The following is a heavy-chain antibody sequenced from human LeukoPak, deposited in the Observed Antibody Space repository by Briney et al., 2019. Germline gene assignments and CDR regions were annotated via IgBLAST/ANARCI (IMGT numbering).Heavy chain of an antibody. D-gene: IGHD4-17*01. V-gene: IGHV3-7*01. Sequence: GGSLRLSCVASGFTFRRHWMSWVRQAPGKGPEWVAHIKQDGTEYYVDSVKGRFIISRDNAKNSLYLQMNSLRAEDTAVYSCVRGPDYGDRLDCFDYWGQGTLVTVSS. CDR1: GFTFRRHW. J-gene: IGHJ4*02. CDR2: IKQDGTE. CDR3: VRGPDYGDRLDCFDY.